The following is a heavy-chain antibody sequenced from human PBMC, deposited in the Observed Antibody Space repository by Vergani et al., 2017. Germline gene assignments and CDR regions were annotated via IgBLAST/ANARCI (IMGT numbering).Heavy chain of an antibody. CDR1: GDSVISTDYH. CDR2: MDYSGST. CDR3: ASKRGACRAAYCHSYDF. V-gene: IGHV4-39*01. D-gene: IGHD2-15*01. J-gene: IGHJ4*02. Sequence: QVQLQESGPGLVKPSETLSLTFTVSGDSVISTDYHLGWIRQPPGKGLEWIGSMDYSGSTSYNTSLERRISISFETPKNQFSLRLTSVTAADTAVYYCASKRGACRAAYCHSYDFWGPGTLVGVSS.